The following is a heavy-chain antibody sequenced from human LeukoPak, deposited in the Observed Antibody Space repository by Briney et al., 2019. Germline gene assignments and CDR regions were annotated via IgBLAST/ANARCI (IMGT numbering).Heavy chain of an antibody. CDR2: IYYSGST. V-gene: IGHV4-59*01. J-gene: IGHJ5*02. CDR3: ARDSASMVRGVIIWSWFDP. Sequence: PSETPSLTCTVSGGSISSYYWSWIRQPPGKGLEWIGYIYYSGSTNYNPSLKSRVTISVDTSKNQFSLKLSSVTAADTAVYYCARDSASMVRGVIIWSWFDPWGQGTLVTVSS. D-gene: IGHD3-10*01. CDR1: GGSISSYY.